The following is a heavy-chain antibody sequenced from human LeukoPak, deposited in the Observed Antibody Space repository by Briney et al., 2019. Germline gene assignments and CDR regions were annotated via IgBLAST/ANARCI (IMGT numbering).Heavy chain of an antibody. Sequence: ASVKVSCKASGYTFTSYGISWVRQAPGQGLEWMGWISAYNGNTNYAQKLQGRVTMTTDTSTSTAYMELRSLRSDDTAVYYCARAPPHYYDSSGYAKLGVSYFDYWGQGTLVTVSS. CDR1: GYTFTSYG. CDR2: ISAYNGNT. D-gene: IGHD3-22*01. J-gene: IGHJ4*02. CDR3: ARAPPHYYDSSGYAKLGVSYFDY. V-gene: IGHV1-18*01.